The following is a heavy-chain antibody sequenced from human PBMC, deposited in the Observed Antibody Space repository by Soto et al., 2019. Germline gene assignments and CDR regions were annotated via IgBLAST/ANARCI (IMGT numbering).Heavy chain of an antibody. CDR1: RYAFTNFY. D-gene: IGHD1-26*01. V-gene: IGHV1-46*01. CDR3: ARSQVGRPLDV. Sequence: GSVKVSWKASRYAFTNFYIHWLRQAPGQGLEWMGIINPSGGSTTYPQKFHGRVTMTRDTSTSTVHMELITLRSEDTAVYYCARSQVGRPLDVWGPGTTVTVSS. J-gene: IGHJ6*01. CDR2: INPSGGST.